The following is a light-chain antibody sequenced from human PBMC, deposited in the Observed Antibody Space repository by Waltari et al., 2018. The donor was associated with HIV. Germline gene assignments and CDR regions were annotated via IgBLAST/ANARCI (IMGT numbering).Light chain of an antibody. J-gene: IGKJ1*01. CDR1: QGISSY. Sequence: DIQLTQSPSFLSASVGDRVTITCRARQGISSYLAWYQQKPGKAPKLLIYAASTLQSGVPSRFSGSGSGTEFTLTISSLQPEDFATYYCQQLNSYRTFGQGTKVEIK. V-gene: IGKV1-9*01. CDR3: QQLNSYRT. CDR2: AAS.